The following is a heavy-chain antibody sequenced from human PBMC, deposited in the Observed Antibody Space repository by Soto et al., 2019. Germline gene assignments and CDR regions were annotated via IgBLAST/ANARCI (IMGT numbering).Heavy chain of an antibody. V-gene: IGHV1-3*01. CDR1: VYTFTSYA. CDR3: ARDPPGRNYYYYMDV. J-gene: IGHJ6*03. Sequence: ASVTVSCKASVYTFTSYAIQWVRPDPGQRLEWMGWINAGNGNTKYSQKFQGRVTITRDTSASTAYMELSSLRSEDTAVYYCARDPPGRNYYYYMDVWGKATTVTVSS. CDR2: INAGNGNT.